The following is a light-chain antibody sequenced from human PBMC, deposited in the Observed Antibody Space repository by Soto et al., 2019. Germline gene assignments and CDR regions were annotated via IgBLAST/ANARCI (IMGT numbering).Light chain of an antibody. CDR2: DAS. V-gene: IGKV3-11*01. CDR3: QQRSNWWT. CDR1: QSVSSN. Sequence: VMTQSPAALSVSPGEGATLSCRASQSVSSNLVWYQHKPGQAPRLLIYDASNRATGIPARFSGSESGTDFTLTISSLEPEDFAVYYCQQRSNWWTFGQGTKVDIK. J-gene: IGKJ1*01.